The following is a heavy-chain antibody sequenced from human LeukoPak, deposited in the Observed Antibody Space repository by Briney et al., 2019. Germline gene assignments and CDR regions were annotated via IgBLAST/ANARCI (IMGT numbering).Heavy chain of an antibody. J-gene: IGHJ6*03. D-gene: IGHD1-1*01. V-gene: IGHV4-61*02. CDR3: ARAMGQLERRRHYYYMDV. CDR1: GGSISSGSYY. Sequence: PSETLSLTCTVSGGSISSGSYYWSWIRQPAGKGLEWIGRIYTSGSTNYNPSLKSRVTISVDTSKNQFSLKLSSVTAADTAVYYCARAMGQLERRRHYYYMDVWGKGTTVTISS. CDR2: IYTSGST.